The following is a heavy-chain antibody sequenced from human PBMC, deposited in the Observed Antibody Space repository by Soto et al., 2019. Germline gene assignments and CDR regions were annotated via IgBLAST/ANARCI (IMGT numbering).Heavy chain of an antibody. CDR2: IYATGAT. D-gene: IGHD1-1*01. Sequence: SETLSLTCTVSGASISGFYWSWIRKSAGKGLEWIGRIYATGATDYNPSLKSRVMMSVDTSKKQFSLKLRSVTAADTAAYYCVRDGTKTLRDWFDPWGQGISVTVSS. CDR1: GASISGFY. V-gene: IGHV4-4*07. J-gene: IGHJ5*02. CDR3: VRDGTKTLRDWFDP.